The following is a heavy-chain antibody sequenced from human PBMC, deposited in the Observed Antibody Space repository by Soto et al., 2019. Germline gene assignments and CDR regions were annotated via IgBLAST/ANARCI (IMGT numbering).Heavy chain of an antibody. CDR2: ISAYNGNT. CDR1: GYTFTSYG. CDR3: AGQRYGDSYFDL. Sequence: QVQLVQSGTEVKKPGASVKVSCKASGYTFTSYGISWVRQAPGQGLEWLGWISAYNGNTNYAQKLQGRVTMTTDTSPSTAFMELRSLRSDDTAVYYWAGQRYGDSYFDLWGRGTLVTVSS. D-gene: IGHD4-17*01. J-gene: IGHJ2*01. V-gene: IGHV1-18*01.